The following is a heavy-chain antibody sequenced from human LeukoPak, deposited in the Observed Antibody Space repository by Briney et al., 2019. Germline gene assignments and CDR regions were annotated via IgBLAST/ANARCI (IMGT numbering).Heavy chain of an antibody. J-gene: IGHJ4*02. CDR2: ISAYNGNT. CDR1: GYTLTSYG. CDR3: ARISVVAATLHFWDY. Sequence: ASVKVSCKASGYTLTSYGISWVRQAPGQGLEWMGWISAYNGNTNYAQKLQGRVTMTTDTSTSTAYMELRSLRSDDTAVYYCARISVVAATLHFWDYWGQGTLVTVSS. V-gene: IGHV1-18*01. D-gene: IGHD2-15*01.